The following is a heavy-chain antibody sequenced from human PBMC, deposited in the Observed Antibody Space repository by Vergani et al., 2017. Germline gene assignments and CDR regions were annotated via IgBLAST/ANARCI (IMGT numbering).Heavy chain of an antibody. V-gene: IGHV3-49*04. D-gene: IGHD4-11*01. CDR1: GFSFGDDA. Sequence: EVQLVDSGGGLVQPGQSLRLSCTPSGFSFGDDALPWVRQVPGKGLEWVAFLGKRDFGGTRQYAASVRGSFTISRDDSKSVSYLDMNNLKVEDTAIYYCSSPRYSNGQRDSWGQGTQVIVSS. CDR3: SSPRYSNGQRDS. J-gene: IGHJ4*02. CDR2: LGKRDFGGTR.